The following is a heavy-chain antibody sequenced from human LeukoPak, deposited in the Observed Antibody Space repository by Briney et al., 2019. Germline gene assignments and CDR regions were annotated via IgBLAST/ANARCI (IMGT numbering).Heavy chain of an antibody. J-gene: IGHJ4*02. CDR2: INPNSGGT. CDR3: ARAGLWGDRGYFDY. V-gene: IGHV1-2*02. CDR1: GYTFTGYY. Sequence: GASVKVSCKASGYTFTGYYMHWVRQAPGQGLEWMGWINPNSGGTNYAQKFQGRVTMTRDTSISTAYMELSRLRSDDTAVYYCARAGLWGDRGYFDYWGQGTLVTVSS. D-gene: IGHD2-21*02.